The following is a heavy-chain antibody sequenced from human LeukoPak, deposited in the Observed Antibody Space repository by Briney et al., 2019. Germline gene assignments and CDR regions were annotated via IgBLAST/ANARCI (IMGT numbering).Heavy chain of an antibody. CDR2: ITNNGRST. CDR3: ASTYSYDSSGYYPFDY. J-gene: IGHJ4*02. CDR1: GFTFSRYA. V-gene: IGHV3-64D*06. Sequence: GGSLRLSCSASGFTFSRYAMHCVSQPPGKGLEYVSAITNNGRSTYYADSVKGRFTISRDNSKNTLYLQMSSLRAEDTAVYYCASTYSYDSSGYYPFDYWGQGTLVTVPS. D-gene: IGHD3-22*01.